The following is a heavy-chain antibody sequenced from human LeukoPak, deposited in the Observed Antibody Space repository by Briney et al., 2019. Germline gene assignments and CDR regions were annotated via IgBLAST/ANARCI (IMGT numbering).Heavy chain of an antibody. CDR3: ARGYYGGNSGPWYFDL. CDR1: EFTFDDYA. D-gene: IGHD4-23*01. V-gene: IGHV3-23*01. Sequence: GGSLRLSCAASEFTFDDYAMSWVRQAPGKGLEWVSVISGSGYYSYYADSVKGRFTISRDNAKNSLYLQMNSLRAEDTAVYYCARGYYGGNSGPWYFDLWGRGTLVTVSS. CDR2: ISGSGYYS. J-gene: IGHJ2*01.